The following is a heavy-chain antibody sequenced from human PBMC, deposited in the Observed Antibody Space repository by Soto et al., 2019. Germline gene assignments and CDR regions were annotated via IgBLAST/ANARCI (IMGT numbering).Heavy chain of an antibody. V-gene: IGHV3-11*01. J-gene: IGHJ6*03. Sequence: GGSLRLSCAASGFTFSDYYMSWIRQAPGKGLEWVSYISSSGSTIYYADSVKGRFTISRDNAKNSLYLQMNSLRAEDTAVYYCARDRRFLEWLLVGRAPYYYMDVWGKGTTVTVSS. CDR3: ARDRRFLEWLLVGRAPYYYMDV. CDR1: GFTFSDYY. CDR2: ISSSGSTI. D-gene: IGHD3-3*01.